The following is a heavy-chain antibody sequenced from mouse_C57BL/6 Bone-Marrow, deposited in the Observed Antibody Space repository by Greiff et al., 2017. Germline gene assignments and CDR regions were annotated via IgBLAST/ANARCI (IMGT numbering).Heavy chain of an antibody. D-gene: IGHD1-1*01. CDR2: INPNYGTT. V-gene: IGHV1-39*01. CDR1: GYSFTDYN. CDR3: ARIFFITTVVATGCFDV. Sequence: VHVKQSGPELVKPGASVKISCKASGYSFTDYNMNWVKQSNGKSLEWIGVINPNYGTTSYNQKFKGKATLTVAQSSSTAYMQRNSLTSEDSAVYYCARIFFITTVVATGCFDVWGTGTTVTVSS. J-gene: IGHJ1*03.